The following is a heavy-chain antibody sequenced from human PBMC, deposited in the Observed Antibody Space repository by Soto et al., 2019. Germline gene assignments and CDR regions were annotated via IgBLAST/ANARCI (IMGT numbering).Heavy chain of an antibody. J-gene: IGHJ4*02. CDR2: IKSRADGGTA. V-gene: IGHV3-15*01. Sequence: EVQLVESGGGLVKPGGSLRLSCAASGFTFSNAWMSWVRQAPGKGLEWVGRIKSRADGGTADHAAPVKGRFAISRDDSKNTLYLQMNSVKTEDTAVYYCATLGGNLGAFDYWGQGTMVTVSS. CDR1: GFTFSNAW. CDR3: ATLGGNLGAFDY. D-gene: IGHD3-16*01.